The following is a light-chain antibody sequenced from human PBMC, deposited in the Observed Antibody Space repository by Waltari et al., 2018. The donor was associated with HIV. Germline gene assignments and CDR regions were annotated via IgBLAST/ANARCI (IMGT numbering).Light chain of an antibody. V-gene: IGKV1-9*01. CDR3: QQMNSYALA. CDR1: QTISTY. Sequence: DILLTQSPSFVSASPGDRVTFACRANQTISTYLAWYQQRPGKAPELLIYGASSLHIGVPSRFSATDSGTDFRLTITNLQPEDFGSYFCQQMNSYALAVGGGT. J-gene: IGKJ4*01. CDR2: GAS.